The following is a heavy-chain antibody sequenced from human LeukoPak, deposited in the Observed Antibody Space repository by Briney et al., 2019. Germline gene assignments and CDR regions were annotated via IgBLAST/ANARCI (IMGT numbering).Heavy chain of an antibody. CDR2: IIPIFGTA. Sequence: ASVKVSCKASGGTFSSYAISCVRQAPGQGLEWMGGIIPIFGTANYAQKFQGRVTITADESTSTAYMELSSLRSEDTAVYYCATAAYYYDSSGYWGGYYYYYYMDVWGKGTTVTVSS. D-gene: IGHD3-22*01. V-gene: IGHV1-69*13. CDR3: ATAAYYYDSSGYWGGYYYYYYMDV. J-gene: IGHJ6*03. CDR1: GGTFSSYA.